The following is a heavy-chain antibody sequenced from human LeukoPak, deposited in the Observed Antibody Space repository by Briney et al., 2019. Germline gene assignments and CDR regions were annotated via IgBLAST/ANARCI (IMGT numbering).Heavy chain of an antibody. D-gene: IGHD2-2*01. J-gene: IGHJ6*02. Sequence: ASVKVSCKASGYTFTSYYMHWVRQAPGQGLEWMGIINPSGGSTSYAQKFQGRVTMTRDTSTSTVYMELSSLRSEDTAVYYCARGAGYCSSTSCSIYGMDVWGQGTTVTVSS. CDR2: INPSGGST. CDR3: ARGAGYCSSTSCSIYGMDV. CDR1: GYTFTSYY. V-gene: IGHV1-46*01.